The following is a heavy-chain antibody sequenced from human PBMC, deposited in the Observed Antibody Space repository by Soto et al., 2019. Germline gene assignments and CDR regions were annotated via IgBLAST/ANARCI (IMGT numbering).Heavy chain of an antibody. J-gene: IGHJ4*02. CDR1: GYTFNTYY. V-gene: IGHV1-46*02. CDR3: ARGLGYRGVSKTRAIHFDY. Sequence: ASVKVSCKPSGYTFNTYYLHWVRQAPGQALEWMGVIHPSGGGTTYAQKFLGGVTVTRDTSTSTVFMELSSLRSDDTAVYYCARGLGYRGVSKTRAIHFDYWGQGTLVTVSS. CDR2: IHPSGGGT. D-gene: IGHD5-18*01.